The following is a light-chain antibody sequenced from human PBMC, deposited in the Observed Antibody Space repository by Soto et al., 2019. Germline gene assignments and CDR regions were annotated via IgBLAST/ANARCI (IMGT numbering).Light chain of an antibody. CDR2: EVS. J-gene: IGLJ1*01. V-gene: IGLV2-14*01. CDR3: SSYSSVSTYV. CDR1: SSDVGAYNY. Sequence: QSALTQPASVSGFPGQSIVIPCTGASSDVGAYNYVSWYQQHPGKAPKLIISEVSSRPSGVSSRFSGSKSGNTASLTISGLQAEDEAEYYCSSYSSVSTYVFGTGTKVTVL.